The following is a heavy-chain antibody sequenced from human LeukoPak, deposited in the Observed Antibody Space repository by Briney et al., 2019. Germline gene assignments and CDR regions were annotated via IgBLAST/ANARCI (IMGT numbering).Heavy chain of an antibody. Sequence: SETLSLTCTVSGGSISTFSWTWIRQFPGKGLEWIGSIYSRSTNYNPSLKSRVAISVHTSKNQFSLRLNSVTTADTAVYYCARDTTAASGMQYWGQGTLVTVSS. CDR2: IYSRST. CDR3: ARDTTAASGMQY. CDR1: GGSISTFS. J-gene: IGHJ4*02. V-gene: IGHV4-59*01. D-gene: IGHD6-25*01.